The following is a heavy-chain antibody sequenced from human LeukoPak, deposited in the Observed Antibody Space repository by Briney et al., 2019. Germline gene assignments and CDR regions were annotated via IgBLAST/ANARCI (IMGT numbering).Heavy chain of an antibody. J-gene: IGHJ4*02. D-gene: IGHD3-9*01. CDR1: GFTFSNAW. CDR2: ISYSGST. V-gene: IGHV4-59*01. Sequence: PGGSLRLSCAASGFTFSNAWMSWVRQAPGKGLEWIGYISYSGSTNYNPSLKSRVTISVDTSKNQFSLKLSSVTVADTAVYYCARGLKSYDILTAYYTFPYFDYWGQGALVTVSS. CDR3: ARGLKSYDILTAYYTFPYFDY.